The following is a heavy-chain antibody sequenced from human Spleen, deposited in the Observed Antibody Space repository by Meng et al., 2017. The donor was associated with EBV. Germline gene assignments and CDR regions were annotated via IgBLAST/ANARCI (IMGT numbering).Heavy chain of an antibody. J-gene: IGHJ5*02. CDR1: GYTFTSYA. Sequence: QVQLVQSGSELKKPGASVKVSCKASGYTFTSYAMNWVRQAPGQGLEWMGWINTNTGNPTYAQGFTGRFVFSLDTSVSTAYLQISSLKAEDTAVYYCAREGGTEYYDILTGYPPNWFDPWGQGTLVTVSS. D-gene: IGHD3-9*01. CDR2: INTNTGNP. V-gene: IGHV7-4-1*02. CDR3: AREGGTEYYDILTGYPPNWFDP.